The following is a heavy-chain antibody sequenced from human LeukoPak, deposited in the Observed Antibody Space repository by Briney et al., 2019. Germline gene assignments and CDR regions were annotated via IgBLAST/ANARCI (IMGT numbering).Heavy chain of an antibody. D-gene: IGHD1/OR15-1a*01. CDR3: ARDQPNKNWFDP. J-gene: IGHJ5*02. V-gene: IGHV4-59*01. CDR2: IYYSGST. CDR1: GGSISSYY. Sequence: SETLSLTCTVSGGSISSYYWSWIRQPPGKGLEWIGYIYYSGSTNYNPSLKSRVTISVDTSKNQFSLKLSSVTAADTAVYYCARDQPNKNWFDPWGQGTPVTVSS.